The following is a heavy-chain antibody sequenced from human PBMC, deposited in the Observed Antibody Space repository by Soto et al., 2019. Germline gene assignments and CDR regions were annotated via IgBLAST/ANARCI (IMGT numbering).Heavy chain of an antibody. CDR2: SFSSGST. D-gene: IGHD3-10*01. V-gene: IGHV4-59*01. CDR1: GGSISNYY. J-gene: IGHJ6*02. CDR3: ARMPVTMVRGVARYGLDV. Sequence: SETLSLTCTVSGGSISNYYWSWIRQPPGKGLEWIGYSFSSGSTNYNPSLKSRVAISVDTSKNQFSLRLSSVTAADTAVYFCARMPVTMVRGVARYGLDVWGQGTTVTV.